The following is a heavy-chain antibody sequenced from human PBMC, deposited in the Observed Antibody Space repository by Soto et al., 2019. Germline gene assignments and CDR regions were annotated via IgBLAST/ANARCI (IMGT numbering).Heavy chain of an antibody. J-gene: IGHJ6*02. Sequence: GGSLRLSCAASGFTFSSYWMSWVRQAPGKGLEWVANIKQDGSEKYYVDSVKGPFTISRDNAKNSMYLQMNSLRAEDTAVYYCARDFWYSAWLRGGMDVWGQGTPVTVSS. D-gene: IGHD6-19*01. CDR2: IKQDGSEK. CDR1: GFTFSSYW. CDR3: ARDFWYSAWLRGGMDV. V-gene: IGHV3-7*01.